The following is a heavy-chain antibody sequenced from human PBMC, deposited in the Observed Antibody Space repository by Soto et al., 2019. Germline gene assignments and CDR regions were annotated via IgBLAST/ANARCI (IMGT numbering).Heavy chain of an antibody. CDR3: ARSPGRGYSGYESSYSSGWYFDY. CDR1: GGSISSGGYY. CDR2: IYYSGST. Sequence: NPSETLSLTCTVSGGSISSGGYYWSWIRQHPGKGLEWIGYIYYSGSTYYNPSLKSRVTISVDTSKNQFSLKLSSVTAADTAVYYCARSPGRGYSGYESSYSSGWYFDYWGQGTLVTVSS. V-gene: IGHV4-31*03. J-gene: IGHJ4*02. D-gene: IGHD5-12*01.